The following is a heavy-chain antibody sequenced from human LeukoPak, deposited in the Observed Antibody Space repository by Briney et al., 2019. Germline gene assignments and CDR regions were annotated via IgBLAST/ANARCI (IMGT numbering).Heavy chain of an antibody. Sequence: SETLSLTCAIYGGSFSGYYWSWIRQPPGKGLEWIGEINHSGSTNYNPSLKSRVTISVDTSQNQFSLKLSSVTAADTAVYYCARLLIGEDCRSTSCFWGDYYYMDVWGKGTTVTVSS. CDR1: GGSFSGYY. V-gene: IGHV4-34*01. CDR2: INHSGST. D-gene: IGHD2-2*01. J-gene: IGHJ6*03. CDR3: ARLLIGEDCRSTSCFWGDYYYMDV.